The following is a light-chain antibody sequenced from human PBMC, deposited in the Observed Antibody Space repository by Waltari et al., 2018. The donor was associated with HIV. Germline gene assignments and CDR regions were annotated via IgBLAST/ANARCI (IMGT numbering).Light chain of an antibody. V-gene: IGLV1-44*01. CDR1: SSNVGTKT. CDR3: AEWDDSLSGVV. J-gene: IGLJ2*01. CDR2: TND. Sequence: QSVLTQSPSTSGTPGQRVTISCSGSSSNVGTKTVNWYQQVPGTAPKLLIHTNDQRPSGVPDRFSASKSGASASLAISGLRSEDEADYYCAEWDDSLSGVVFGGGTKLTVL.